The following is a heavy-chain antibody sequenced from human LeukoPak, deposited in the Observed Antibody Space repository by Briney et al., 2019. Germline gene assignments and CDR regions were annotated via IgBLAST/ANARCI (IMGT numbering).Heavy chain of an antibody. CDR1: GGTFSSYA. CDR3: ARGGDSSGYYYVPEYFQH. J-gene: IGHJ1*01. V-gene: IGHV1-69*05. Sequence: SVKVSCKASGGTFSSYAISWVRQAPGQGLEWMGGIIPIFGTANYAQKFQGRVTITTDESTSTAYMELSSLRSEDTAVYHCARGGDSSGYYYVPEYFQHWGQGTLVTVSS. CDR2: IIPIFGTA. D-gene: IGHD3-22*01.